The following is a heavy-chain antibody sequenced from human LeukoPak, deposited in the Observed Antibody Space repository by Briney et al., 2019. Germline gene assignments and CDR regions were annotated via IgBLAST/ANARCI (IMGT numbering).Heavy chain of an antibody. J-gene: IGHJ6*02. D-gene: IGHD3-10*01. CDR3: VKGRGDDYYYPIDV. Sequence: GGSLRLSCSASGFTFKNYAMYWVRRARGERLELVSGISTKGGNTYYADSVKDRFNISRDNPKNTLYLQMSSLRAEDTAVYYCVKGRGDDYYYPIDVWGQGTTVTASS. V-gene: IGHV3-64D*09. CDR2: ISTKGGNT. CDR1: GFTFKNYA.